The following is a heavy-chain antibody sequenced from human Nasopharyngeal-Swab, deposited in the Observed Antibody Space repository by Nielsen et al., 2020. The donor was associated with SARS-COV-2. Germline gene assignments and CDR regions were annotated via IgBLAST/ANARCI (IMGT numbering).Heavy chain of an antibody. CDR2: FDPEDGET. J-gene: IGHJ5*02. CDR3: ATGQQWLVQWFDP. Sequence: WVRQAPGQGLEWMGGFDPEDGETIYAQKFQGRVTMTEDTSTATAYMELSSLRSEDTAVYYCATGQQWLVQWFDPWGQGTLVTVSS. V-gene: IGHV1-24*01. D-gene: IGHD6-19*01.